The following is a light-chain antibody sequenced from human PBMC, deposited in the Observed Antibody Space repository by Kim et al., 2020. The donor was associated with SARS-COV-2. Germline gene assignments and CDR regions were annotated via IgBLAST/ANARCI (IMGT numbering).Light chain of an antibody. CDR3: IQHYTYPRT. V-gene: IGKV1-17*03. CDR2: GVS. Sequence: DIQMTQSTSAMSASVGDRVTITCRASQGINNYLAWFQQKPGRLPKRLIYGVSSLQSGVPSRFSGSGSGTEFTLTISSLQPEDFATYYCIQHYTYPRTFGQGTKVDIK. CDR1: QGINNY. J-gene: IGKJ1*01.